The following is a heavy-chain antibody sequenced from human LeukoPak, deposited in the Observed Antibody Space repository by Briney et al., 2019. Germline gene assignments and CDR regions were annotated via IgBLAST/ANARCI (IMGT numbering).Heavy chain of an antibody. CDR2: IGTAGDT. CDR3: ARGGAARPDF. V-gene: IGHV3-13*01. J-gene: IGHJ4*02. CDR1: GFTFSSYD. D-gene: IGHD6-6*01. Sequence: GGSLRLSCTAPGFTFSSYDMHWVRQGTGKGLEWVSAIGTAGDTYYGGSVKGRFTISRENAKNSLYLQMNSLRAEDTAVYYCARGGAARPDFWGQGTLVTVSS.